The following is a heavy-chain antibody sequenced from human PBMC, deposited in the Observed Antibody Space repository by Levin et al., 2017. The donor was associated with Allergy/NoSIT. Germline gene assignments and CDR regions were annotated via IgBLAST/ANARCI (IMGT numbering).Heavy chain of an antibody. CDR2: IYHSGST. CDR1: GYSIRSGYY. CDR3: ARDYYDSSGYRRFDY. D-gene: IGHD3-22*01. J-gene: IGHJ4*02. Sequence: SQTLSLTCAVSGYSIRSGYYWGWIRQPPGKGLEWIGSIYHSGSTYYNPSLKSRVTISVDTSKNQFSLKLSSVTAADTAVYYCARDYYDSSGYRRFDYWGQGTLVTVSS. V-gene: IGHV4-38-2*02.